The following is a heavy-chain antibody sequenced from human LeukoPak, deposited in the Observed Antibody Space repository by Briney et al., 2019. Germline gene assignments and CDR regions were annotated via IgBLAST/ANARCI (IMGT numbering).Heavy chain of an antibody. V-gene: IGHV4-34*01. CDR1: GGFFSGYY. D-gene: IGHD5-18*01. CDR3: ARGRIRRSAMQLWYYGMDV. J-gene: IGHJ6*02. CDR2: INHSGST. Sequence: SETLSLTCAVYGGFFSGYYWSWIRQPPGKGLEWIGEINHSGSTNYNPSLKSRVTISVDTSKNQFSLKLSSVTAADTAVYYCARGRIRRSAMQLWYYGMDVWGQGTTVTVSS.